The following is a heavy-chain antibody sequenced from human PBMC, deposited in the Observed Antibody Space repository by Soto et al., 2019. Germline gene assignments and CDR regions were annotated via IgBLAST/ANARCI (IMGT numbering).Heavy chain of an antibody. CDR1: GYTFTSYG. CDR3: ARDEGAEYQLPAVGWFDP. V-gene: IGHV1-18*01. Sequence: QVQLVQSGAEVKKPGASVKVSCKASGYTFTSYGISWVRQAPGQGLEWMGWISAYNGNTNYAQKLQGRVTMTTDTSTSTAYMELRSLRYDDTAVYYCARDEGAEYQLPAVGWFDPWGQGTLVTVSS. D-gene: IGHD2-2*01. CDR2: ISAYNGNT. J-gene: IGHJ5*02.